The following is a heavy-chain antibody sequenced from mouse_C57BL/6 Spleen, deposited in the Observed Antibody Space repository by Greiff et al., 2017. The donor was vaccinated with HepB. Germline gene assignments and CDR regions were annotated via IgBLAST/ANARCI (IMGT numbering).Heavy chain of an antibody. CDR1: GYTFTDYE. CDR3: TRMYGSSYLYYFDY. D-gene: IGHD1-1*01. J-gene: IGHJ2*01. V-gene: IGHV1-15*01. CDR2: IDPETGGT. Sequence: VQVVESGAELVRPGASVTLSCKASGYTFTDYEMHWVKQTPVHGLEWIGAIDPETGGTAYNQKFKGKAILTADKSSSTAYMELRSLTSEDSAVYYCTRMYGSSYLYYFDYWGQGTTLTVSS.